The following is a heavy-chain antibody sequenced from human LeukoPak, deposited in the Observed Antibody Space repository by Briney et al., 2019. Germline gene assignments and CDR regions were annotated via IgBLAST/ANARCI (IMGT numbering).Heavy chain of an antibody. CDR1: GYTFTGYY. CDR3: ARGIKSRSWFFDY. CDR2: INPNSGGT. D-gene: IGHD6-13*01. V-gene: IGHV1-2*04. J-gene: IGHJ4*02. Sequence: ASVKVSCKAPGYTFTGYYMHWVRQAPGQGPEWMGWINPNSGGTNYAQKFQGWVTMTRDTSISTAYMELSRLRSDDTAVYYCARGIKSRSWFFDYWGQGTLVTVPS.